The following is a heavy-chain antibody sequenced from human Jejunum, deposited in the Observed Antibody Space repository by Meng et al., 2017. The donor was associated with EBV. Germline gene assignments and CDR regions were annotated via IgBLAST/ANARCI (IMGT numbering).Heavy chain of an antibody. Sequence: QVQLVESGGGLVKSAGSMRLSCVASGLTFSNHYINWIRQAPGKGLEWVSYISGSSHDTNYADSVKGRFTISRDNAKNSLYLQLNSLTVEDTAVYYCARDARLAPYWGQGTLVTVSS. CDR1: GLTFSNHY. V-gene: IGHV3-11*05. CDR2: ISGSSHDT. J-gene: IGHJ4*02. CDR3: ARDARLAPY. D-gene: IGHD1-1*01.